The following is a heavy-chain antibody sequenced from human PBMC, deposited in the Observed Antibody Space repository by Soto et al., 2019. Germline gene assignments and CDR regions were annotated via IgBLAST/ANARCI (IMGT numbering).Heavy chain of an antibody. CDR1: GYIFINYG. V-gene: IGHV1-18*01. CDR3: ARDEVPAANWLDR. CDR2: ISGYNGNT. J-gene: IGHJ5*02. D-gene: IGHD2-2*01. Sequence: ASVKVSCKASGYIFINYGITWVRQAPGQGLEWMGWISGYNGNTNYAQKFQGRVTMTTDTSTSTAYMELRSLTSDDTAVYYCARDEVPAANWLDRWGQGTLVAVSS.